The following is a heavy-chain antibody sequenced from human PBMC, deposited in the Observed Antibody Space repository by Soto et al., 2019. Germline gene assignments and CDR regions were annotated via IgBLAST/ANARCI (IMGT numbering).Heavy chain of an antibody. CDR1: GFTFSDYY. D-gene: IGHD2-21*02. CDR3: ARIYCGGDCYYYYYYGMDV. J-gene: IGHJ6*02. V-gene: IGHV3-11*01. CDR2: ISSSGSTI. Sequence: GGSLRLSCAASGFTFSDYYMSWIRQAPGKGLEWVSYISSSGSTIYYADSVKGRFTISRDNAKNSLYLQMNSLRAEDTAVYYCARIYCGGDCYYYYYYGMDVWGQGTTVTVSS.